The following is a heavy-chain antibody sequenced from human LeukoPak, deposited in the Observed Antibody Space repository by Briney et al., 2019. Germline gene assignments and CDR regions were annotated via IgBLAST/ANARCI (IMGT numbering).Heavy chain of an antibody. CDR2: INSDGSSR. J-gene: IGHJ5*02. Sequence: GSLRLSCAASGFIFNNYWMHWVRQAPGKGLVWVSRINSDGSSRNYADSVKGRFTISRDNAKNSLYLQMNSLRAEDTALYYCAKGFDSVVVVPAAPWGQGTLVTVSS. CDR3: AKGFDSVVVVPAAP. D-gene: IGHD2-2*01. CDR1: GFIFNNYW. V-gene: IGHV3-74*01.